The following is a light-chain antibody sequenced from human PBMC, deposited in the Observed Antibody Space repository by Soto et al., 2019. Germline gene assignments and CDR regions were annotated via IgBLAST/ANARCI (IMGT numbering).Light chain of an antibody. Sequence: QSALTQPASVSGSPGQSITISCTGTRSDVGAYTSVSWYQQHPGKAPKLMIYEVSNRPSGVSNRFSGSKSANTASLTISGLQAEDEAHYYCTSYTSDNRSYVFGTGTKLTVL. CDR2: EVS. V-gene: IGLV2-14*01. CDR3: TSYTSDNRSYV. CDR1: RSDVGAYTS. J-gene: IGLJ1*01.